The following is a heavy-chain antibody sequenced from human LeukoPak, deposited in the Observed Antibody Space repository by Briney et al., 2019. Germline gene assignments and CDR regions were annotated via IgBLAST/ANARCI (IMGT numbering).Heavy chain of an antibody. CDR1: GGSISSYY. J-gene: IGHJ5*02. V-gene: IGHV4-59*01. D-gene: IGHD3-9*01. CDR2: IDYSGST. Sequence: PSETLSLTCTVSGGSISSYYWSWIRQPPGKGLEWIGYIDYSGSTNYNPSLKSRVTISVDTSKNQFSLKLSSVTAADTAVYYCARGDYDILTGYPREYNWFDPWGQGTLVTVSS. CDR3: ARGDYDILTGYPREYNWFDP.